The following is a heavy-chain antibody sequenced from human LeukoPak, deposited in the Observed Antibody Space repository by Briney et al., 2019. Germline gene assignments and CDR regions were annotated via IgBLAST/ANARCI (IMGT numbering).Heavy chain of an antibody. D-gene: IGHD6-13*01. CDR1: GFTVSSNY. CDR2: IYTGGST. J-gene: IGHJ4*02. Sequence: GGSLRLSCAASGFTVSSNYMSWVRQAPGKGLDWVSVIYTGGSTYYADSVKGRFTISRDNSKNTLYLQMNSLRAEDTAVYYCARLIAATGRVYFDSWGQGILVTVSS. V-gene: IGHV3-53*01. CDR3: ARLIAATGRVYFDS.